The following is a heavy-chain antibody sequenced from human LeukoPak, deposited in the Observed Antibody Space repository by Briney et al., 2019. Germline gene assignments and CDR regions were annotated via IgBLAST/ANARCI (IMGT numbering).Heavy chain of an antibody. CDR2: IGGSRVGT. CDR3: AKHLGYQLLSYPNFDY. Sequence: PGGSLRLSCAASGFIFSNYAMSWVRQAPGKGLEWVSAIGGSRVGTYYADSVKGRFTISRDNSKNTLYLQMNSLRAEDTAVYFCAKHLGYQLLSYPNFDYWGQGTLVTVSS. J-gene: IGHJ4*02. D-gene: IGHD2-2*01. V-gene: IGHV3-23*01. CDR1: GFIFSNYA.